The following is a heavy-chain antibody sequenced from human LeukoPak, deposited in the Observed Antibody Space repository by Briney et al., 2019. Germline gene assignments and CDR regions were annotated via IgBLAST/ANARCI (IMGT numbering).Heavy chain of an antibody. CDR3: APRAAADGIGPIDY. Sequence: GGSLRLSCAASGFTFSSYSMNWVRQAPGKGLEWVSYISSSSSTIYYGDSVKGRFIISRDNAKNSLYLQMNSLRAEDTAVYYCAPRAAADGIGPIDYWGQGTLVTVSS. CDR2: ISSSSSTI. V-gene: IGHV3-48*04. J-gene: IGHJ4*02. D-gene: IGHD6-13*01. CDR1: GFTFSSYS.